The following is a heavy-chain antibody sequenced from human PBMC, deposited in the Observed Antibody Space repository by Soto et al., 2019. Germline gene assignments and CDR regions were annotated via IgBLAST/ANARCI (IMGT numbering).Heavy chain of an antibody. CDR3: ARDRRDYDILTGFDY. CDR2: IYYSGST. D-gene: IGHD3-9*01. J-gene: IGHJ4*02. CDR1: GGSISSGGYY. Sequence: PSETLSLTCTVSGGSISSGGYYWSWIRQHPGKGLEWIGYIYYSGSTYYNPSLKSRVTTSVDTSKNQFSLKLSSVTAADTAVYYCARDRRDYDILTGFDYWGQGTLVTVLL. V-gene: IGHV4-31*03.